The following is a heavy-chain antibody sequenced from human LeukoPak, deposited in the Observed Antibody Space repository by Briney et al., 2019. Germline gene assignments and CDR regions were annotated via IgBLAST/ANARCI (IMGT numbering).Heavy chain of an antibody. Sequence: SSETLSLTCTVSGGSISSSDDYWGWIRQPPGKGLEWIGSIYYSGGTYYNPSLKSRVTISVDTSKNQFSLKLTPVTAADTAVYYCVGDSSSWTSWFDPWGQGTLVTVSS. V-gene: IGHV4-39*07. J-gene: IGHJ5*02. D-gene: IGHD6-13*01. CDR1: GGSISSSDDY. CDR2: IYYSGGT. CDR3: VGDSSSWTSWFDP.